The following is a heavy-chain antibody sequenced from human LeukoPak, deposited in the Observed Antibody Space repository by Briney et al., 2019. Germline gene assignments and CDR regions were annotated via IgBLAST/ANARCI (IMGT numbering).Heavy chain of an antibody. Sequence: GASLKISCKGSGYSFTSYWIGWVRQMPGKGLEWMGIIYPGDSDTRYSPSFQGQVTISADKSISTAYLQWSSLKASDTAMYYCARLTNYDILTGYYPDYWGQGTLVTVSS. CDR3: ARLTNYDILTGYYPDY. CDR2: IYPGDSDT. V-gene: IGHV5-51*01. CDR1: GYSFTSYW. J-gene: IGHJ4*02. D-gene: IGHD3-9*01.